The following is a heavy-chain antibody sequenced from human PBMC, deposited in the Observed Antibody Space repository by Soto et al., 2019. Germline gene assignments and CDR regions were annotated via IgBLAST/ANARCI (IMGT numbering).Heavy chain of an antibody. D-gene: IGHD3-3*01. Sequence: QVQLVQSGAEVKKPGASVKVSCKASGYTFTGYYMHWVRQAPGQGLEWMGWINPNRGGTNYAQKFQGWVTMTRDTSISTAYMELSRLRSDDTAVYYCARGEDSSFDFFDYWGQGTLVTVSS. J-gene: IGHJ4*02. CDR1: GYTFTGYY. V-gene: IGHV1-2*04. CDR2: INPNRGGT. CDR3: ARGEDSSFDFFDY.